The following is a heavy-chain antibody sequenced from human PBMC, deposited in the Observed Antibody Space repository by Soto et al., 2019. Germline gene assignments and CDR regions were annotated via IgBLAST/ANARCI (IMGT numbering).Heavy chain of an antibody. V-gene: IGHV4-31*03. J-gene: IGHJ6*02. Sequence: QVQLQESGPGLVKSSQTLSLTCTVSGGSISSDGNYWSWIRQHPGKGLEWIGYIYYSGSTYYNPSLKSRVTISVDPSKNQFPLKMNSVTAADPAVYYCARARMVRGIIYYYGMDVWGQGTTVTVSS. D-gene: IGHD3-10*01. CDR1: GGSISSDGNY. CDR2: IYYSGST. CDR3: ARARMVRGIIYYYGMDV.